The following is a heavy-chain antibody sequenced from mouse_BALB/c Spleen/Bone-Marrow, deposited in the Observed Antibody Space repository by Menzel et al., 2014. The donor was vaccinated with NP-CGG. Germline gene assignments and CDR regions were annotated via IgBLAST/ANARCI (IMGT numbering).Heavy chain of an antibody. J-gene: IGHJ1*01. V-gene: IGHV7-3*02. D-gene: IGHD1-1*01. Sequence: EVQLVESGGGLVQPGGSLRLSCATSGFTFTDYYMSWVRPPPGKALEWLGFIRNKANGYTTDYSVSVKGRFTISRDNSQSILYLQMNTLRAEDSATYYCARDENYDIYWYFDVWGAGTTVTVSS. CDR1: GFTFTDYY. CDR3: ARDENYDIYWYFDV. CDR2: IRNKANGYTT.